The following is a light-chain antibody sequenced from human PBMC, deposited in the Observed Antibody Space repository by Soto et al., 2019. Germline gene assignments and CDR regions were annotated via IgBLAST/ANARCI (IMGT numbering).Light chain of an antibody. CDR3: CSYAGTYTYV. Sequence: QSVLTQPRSVSGSPGQSVTISCTGTNSDVGGYNYVSWYQQHPGKAPKLMIYDVTKRASGVPDRFSGSKSGNTASLTISGLQAEDEADYYCCSYAGTYTYVFGSGTKVTVL. CDR1: NSDVGGYNY. J-gene: IGLJ1*01. V-gene: IGLV2-11*01. CDR2: DVT.